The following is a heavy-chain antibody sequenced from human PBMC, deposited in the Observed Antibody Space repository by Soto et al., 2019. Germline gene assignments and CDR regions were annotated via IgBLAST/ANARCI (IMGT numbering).Heavy chain of an antibody. CDR3: ARDKDRQQLGGNYYYILDV. V-gene: IGHV1-69*12. Sequence: QVQLMQSGAEVKKPGSSVKVSCKASGGTFSTSAISWVRQAPGEGLEWVGGIMPVFATPDYAQKFQGRVTISADESTTTASLDLTSLTTDDPAVYYCARDKDRQQLGGNYYYILDVWGQGTAITVSS. CDR1: GGTFSTSA. CDR2: IMPVFATP. J-gene: IGHJ6*02. D-gene: IGHD3-3*02.